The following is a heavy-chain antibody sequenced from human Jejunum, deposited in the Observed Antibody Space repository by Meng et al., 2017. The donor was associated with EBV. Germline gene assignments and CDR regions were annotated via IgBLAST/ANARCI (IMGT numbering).Heavy chain of an antibody. Sequence: QVQLQESGPGLWKPSETLSLTCTVSGGSVSSGTYYWTWIRQPPGKGLEWIGYIYNSGSTNYNPSLKSRVTISLDTSKNQFSLKLSSVTAADTAMYYCARNWNFWGQGTLVTVSS. D-gene: IGHD1-1*01. CDR1: GGSVSSGTYY. CDR3: ARNWNF. CDR2: IYNSGST. J-gene: IGHJ4*02. V-gene: IGHV4-61*01.